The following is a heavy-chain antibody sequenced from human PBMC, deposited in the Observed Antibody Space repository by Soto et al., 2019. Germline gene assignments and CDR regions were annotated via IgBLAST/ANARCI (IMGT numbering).Heavy chain of an antibody. Sequence: PSETLSRTCAVYGGSFSGYYWSWIHQPPGKGLEWIGEINHSGSTNYNPSLKSRVTISVDTSKNQFSLKLSSVTAADTAVYYCARGKDDYVWGSYRFPYYYGMDVWGQGTTVTVSS. D-gene: IGHD3-16*02. J-gene: IGHJ6*02. CDR2: INHSGST. V-gene: IGHV4-34*01. CDR3: ARGKDDYVWGSYRFPYYYGMDV. CDR1: GGSFSGYY.